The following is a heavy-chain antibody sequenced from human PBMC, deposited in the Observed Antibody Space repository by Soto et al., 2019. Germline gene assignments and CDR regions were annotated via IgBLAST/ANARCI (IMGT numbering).Heavy chain of an antibody. J-gene: IGHJ6*02. CDR2: VFYSGST. D-gene: IGHD6-13*01. V-gene: IGHV4-61*01. CDR1: GGSVRSGRYY. Sequence: PSETLSLTCTVSGGSVRSGRYYWSWIRQPPGKGLEWIGYVFYSGSTRYNPSLNSRVTISVDTSKNQFSLKLTSVTAADTAMYYCARGPRRAAATMSYYNGMDVWGPGTTVTVSS. CDR3: ARGPRRAAATMSYYNGMDV.